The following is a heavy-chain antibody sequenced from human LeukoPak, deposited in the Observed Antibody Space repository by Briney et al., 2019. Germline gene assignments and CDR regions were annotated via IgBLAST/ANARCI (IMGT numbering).Heavy chain of an antibody. V-gene: IGHV4-39*01. CDR1: GGSITDSSYY. J-gene: IGHJ4*02. Sequence: SETLSLTCSVSGGSITDSSYYWGWIRQPPEKGLEWIGSIYYTGGTYYSPSLKSPVTISVDTSKNQFSLKLSSVTAADTAVYYCARMGNPATVTADYWGQGTLVTVSS. CDR2: IYYTGGT. CDR3: ARMGNPATVTADY. D-gene: IGHD4-17*01.